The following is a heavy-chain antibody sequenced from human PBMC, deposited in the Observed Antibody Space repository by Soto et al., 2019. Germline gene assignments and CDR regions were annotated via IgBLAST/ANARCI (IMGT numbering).Heavy chain of an antibody. D-gene: IGHD5-18*01. CDR3: ATSLVDTAMVTYYYYGMDV. V-gene: IGHV1-46*01. CDR2: INPSGGST. J-gene: IGHJ6*02. Sequence: GASVKVSCKASGYTFTSYYMHWVRQAPGQGLEWMGIINPSGGSTSYAQKFQGRVTMTRDTSTSTVYMELSSLRSEDTAVYYCATSLVDTAMVTYYYYGMDVWGQGTTVTV. CDR1: GYTFTSYY.